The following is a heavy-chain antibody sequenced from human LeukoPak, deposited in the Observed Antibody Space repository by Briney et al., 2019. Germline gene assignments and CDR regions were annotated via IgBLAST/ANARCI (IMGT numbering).Heavy chain of an antibody. D-gene: IGHD6-13*01. CDR2: IYYSGRT. Sequence: PSQTLSLTCTVSGGSISSGGYYWSWIRQHPGKGLEWIGYIYYSGRTYYNPSLKSRVTISVDTSKNQFSLKLSSVTAADTAVYCCARTAAAGPGWFDPWGQGTLVTVSS. V-gene: IGHV4-31*03. CDR3: ARTAAAGPGWFDP. CDR1: GGSISSGGYY. J-gene: IGHJ5*02.